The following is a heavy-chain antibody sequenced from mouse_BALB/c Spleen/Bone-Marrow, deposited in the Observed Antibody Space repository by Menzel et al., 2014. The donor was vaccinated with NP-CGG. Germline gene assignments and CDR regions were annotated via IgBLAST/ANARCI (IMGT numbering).Heavy chain of an antibody. J-gene: IGHJ4*01. Sequence: DVQLVESGAELVKPGASVKLSCTASGFNIKDTYMHWVKQRPEQGLEWIGRIDPANGNTKYDPKFQGKATITADTSSNTAYLQLSSLTSEDTAVYYCARSRDYGSSYYAMDDWGQGTSVTVSS. CDR2: IDPANGNT. CDR3: ARSRDYGSSYYAMDD. CDR1: GFNIKDTY. V-gene: IGHV14-3*02. D-gene: IGHD1-1*01.